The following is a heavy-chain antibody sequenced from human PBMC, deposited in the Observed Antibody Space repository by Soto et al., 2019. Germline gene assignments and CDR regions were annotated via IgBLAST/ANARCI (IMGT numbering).Heavy chain of an antibody. CDR3: ARDHVDRGVPLD. CDR2: IYHSAST. V-gene: IGHV4-38-2*02. J-gene: IGHJ4*02. D-gene: IGHD3-10*01. Sequence: SETLSLTCAVSGYSISSGYYWGWIRQPPGKGLEWIGSIYHSASTYYNPSLKSRVTISVDTSKNQFSLKLSSVTAADTAVYYCARDHVDRGVPLDRGQGTRVTVS. CDR1: GYSISSGYY.